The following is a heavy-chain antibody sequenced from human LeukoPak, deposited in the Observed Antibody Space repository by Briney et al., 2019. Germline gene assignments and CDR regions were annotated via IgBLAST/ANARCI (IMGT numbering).Heavy chain of an antibody. CDR3: ARSPTYDFWSGYYYFDP. CDR2: IYYSGST. V-gene: IGHV4-39*07. D-gene: IGHD3-3*01. Sequence: PSETLSLTCTVSGGSISSSSYYWGWIRQPPGKGLEWIGSIYYSGSTNYNPSLRSRVTISVDTSKNQFSLKLSSVTAADTAVYYCARSPTYDFWSGYYYFDPWGQGTLVTVSS. CDR1: GGSISSSSYY. J-gene: IGHJ5*02.